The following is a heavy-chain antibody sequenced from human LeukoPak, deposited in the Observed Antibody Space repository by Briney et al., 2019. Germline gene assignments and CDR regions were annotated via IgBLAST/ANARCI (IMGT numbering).Heavy chain of an antibody. V-gene: IGHV4-30-4*01. Sequence: SQTLSLTCTVSGGSISSGEYYWSWIRHPAGKGLEWSGCIYYSGSTYYNPSLKSRVTISVDTSKNQFSLKLSSVTAADTAVYYCARVIYYGSGSYIGEVDYWGQGTLVTVSS. J-gene: IGHJ4*02. CDR3: ARVIYYGSGSYIGEVDY. CDR2: IYYSGST. CDR1: GGSISSGEYY. D-gene: IGHD3-10*01.